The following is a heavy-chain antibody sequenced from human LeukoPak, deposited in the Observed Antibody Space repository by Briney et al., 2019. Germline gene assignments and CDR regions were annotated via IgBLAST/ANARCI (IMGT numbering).Heavy chain of an antibody. CDR3: ARIGSYPDDY. CDR1: GYTLTELS. J-gene: IGHJ4*02. Sequence: ASVKVSCKVSGYTLTELSMHWVRQAPGKGLEWMGGFDPEDGETIYAQKFQGRVTLTEDTSTDTAYMELSSLRSADTAMYYCARIGSYPDDYWGQGTLVTVSS. V-gene: IGHV1-24*01. D-gene: IGHD1-26*01. CDR2: FDPEDGET.